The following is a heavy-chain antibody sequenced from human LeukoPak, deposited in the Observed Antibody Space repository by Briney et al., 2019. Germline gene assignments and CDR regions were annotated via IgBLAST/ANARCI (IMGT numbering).Heavy chain of an antibody. J-gene: IGHJ4*02. CDR2: IQYDGSSQ. CDR3: AKESSRWQYFDY. CDR1: GFTFSTYC. V-gene: IGHV3-30*02. Sequence: GGSLRLSCAASGFTFSTYCMHWVRQAPGKGLEWVTFIQYDGSSQYYADSVKGRFTISRDNSKNTLYLQMNSLGAEDTAVYYCAKESSRWQYFDYWGQGTLVTVSS. D-gene: IGHD6-13*01.